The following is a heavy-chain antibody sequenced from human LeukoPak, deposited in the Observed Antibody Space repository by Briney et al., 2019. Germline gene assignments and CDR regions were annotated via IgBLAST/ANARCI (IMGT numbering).Heavy chain of an antibody. D-gene: IGHD3-16*01. CDR1: GFTFSDSY. V-gene: IGHV3-11*01. J-gene: IGHJ4*02. CDR2: ISSSGGTI. CDR3: ATEGGAH. Sequence: PGGSLRLSCAASGFTFSDSYMSWVRQAPGKGLEWVSYISSSGGTIYYADSVKGRFTISRDNAKNSLFLQMNNLRAEDTAVYYCATEGGAHWGQGTQVTVSS.